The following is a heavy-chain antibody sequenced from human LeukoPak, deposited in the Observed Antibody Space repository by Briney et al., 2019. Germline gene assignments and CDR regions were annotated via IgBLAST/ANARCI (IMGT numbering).Heavy chain of an antibody. V-gene: IGHV3-30*04. D-gene: IGHD6-13*01. J-gene: IGHJ4*02. CDR1: GFAFSSFA. Sequence: GGSLRLSCAASGFAFSSFAMHWVRQAPGKGLEWVAVTSYDGSEEFYADFVKGRFTISRGNSKNTLFLYMNSLRTEDTAVFYCARAKGIAVDGTGGRIDFWGRGTLVTVSS. CDR2: TSYDGSEE. CDR3: ARAKGIAVDGTGGRIDF.